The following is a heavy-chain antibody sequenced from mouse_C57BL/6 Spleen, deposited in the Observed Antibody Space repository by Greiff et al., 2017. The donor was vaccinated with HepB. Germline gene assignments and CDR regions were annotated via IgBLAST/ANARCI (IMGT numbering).Heavy chain of an antibody. J-gene: IGHJ2*01. CDR1: GFSLTSYG. Sequence: QVQLKQSGPGLVQPSQRLSITCTVSGFSLTSYGVHWVRQSPGKGLEWLGVIWRGGSTDYNAAFMSRLSITKDNSKSQVFFKMNSLQADDTAIYYCAKNRMDYGSSDFDYWGQGTTLTVSS. CDR2: IWRGGST. V-gene: IGHV2-5*01. CDR3: AKNRMDYGSSDFDY. D-gene: IGHD1-1*01.